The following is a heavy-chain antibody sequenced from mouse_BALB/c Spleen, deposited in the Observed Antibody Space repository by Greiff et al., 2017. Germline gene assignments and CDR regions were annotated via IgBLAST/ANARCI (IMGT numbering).Heavy chain of an antibody. V-gene: IGHV1S137*01. CDR1: GYTFPDYA. CDR2: ISTYYGDA. CDR3: ARYRLDY. Sequence: VQLQQSGAELVRPGVSVKISCKGSGYTFPDYAMHWVKQSHAKSLEWIGVISTYYGDASYNQKFKGKATMTVDKSSSTAYMELARLTSEDSAIYYCARYRLDYWGQGTTLTVSS. J-gene: IGHJ2*01.